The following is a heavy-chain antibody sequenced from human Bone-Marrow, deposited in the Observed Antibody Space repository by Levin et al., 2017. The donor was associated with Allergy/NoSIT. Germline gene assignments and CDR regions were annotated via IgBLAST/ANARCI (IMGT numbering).Heavy chain of an antibody. Sequence: SVKVSCKASGFTFISSNMQWVRQARGQRLEWIGWIVVGSGYTKYAQKFQERVTITRDMSTSTAYMELSSLTSEDTAVYYCAVGVSIYSSWGQGTLVTVSS. D-gene: IGHD2-15*01. V-gene: IGHV1-58*02. CDR2: IVVGSGYT. CDR3: AVGVSIYSS. J-gene: IGHJ5*02. CDR1: GFTFISSN.